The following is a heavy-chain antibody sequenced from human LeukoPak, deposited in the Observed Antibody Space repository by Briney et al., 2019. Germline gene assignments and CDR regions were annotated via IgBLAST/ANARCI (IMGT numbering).Heavy chain of an antibody. Sequence: GASVKVSCKTSGYSFTSYNLHWVRQAPGQRLEWMGIIKPSGDNTNNAQKFQGRVTMTSDTSTSTVYTDLSSLKSEDTAVYYCARVRDGYNDAYDFWGQGTMVTVTS. V-gene: IGHV1-46*01. J-gene: IGHJ3*01. CDR3: ARVRDGYNDAYDF. CDR2: IKPSGDNT. CDR1: GYSFTSYN. D-gene: IGHD5-24*01.